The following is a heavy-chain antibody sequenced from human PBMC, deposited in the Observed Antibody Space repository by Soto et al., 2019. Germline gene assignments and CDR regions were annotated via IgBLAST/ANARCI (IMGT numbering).Heavy chain of an antibody. J-gene: IGHJ4*02. Sequence: ASVKVSCKVSGGSFSSFSINWVRQAPGQRFEWMGGIIPILGTANFTQKFQDRVTFTADESTATAYMTLSSLTSEDTAFYYCTSFDSNGDYPQNHYWGPGTQVTVSS. CDR3: TSFDSNGDYPQNHY. CDR2: IIPILGTA. CDR1: GGSFSSFS. V-gene: IGHV1-69*13. D-gene: IGHD4-17*01.